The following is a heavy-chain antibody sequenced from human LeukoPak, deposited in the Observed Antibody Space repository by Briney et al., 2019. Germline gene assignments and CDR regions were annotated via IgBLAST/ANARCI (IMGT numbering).Heavy chain of an antibody. CDR1: GGSFSGYY. CDR2: INHSGST. D-gene: IGHD3-3*01. V-gene: IGHV4-34*01. Sequence: SETLSLTCAVYGGSFSGYYWSWIRQPPGKGLEWIGEINHSGSTNYNPSLKSRVTISVDTSKNQFSLKLSSVTAADTAVYYRARGLYDFWSGYSIRRMAYYYMDVWGKGTTVTVSS. CDR3: ARGLYDFWSGYSIRRMAYYYMDV. J-gene: IGHJ6*03.